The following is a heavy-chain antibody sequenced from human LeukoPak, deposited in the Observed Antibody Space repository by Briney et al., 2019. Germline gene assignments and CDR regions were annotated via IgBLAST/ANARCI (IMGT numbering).Heavy chain of an antibody. J-gene: IGHJ3*02. CDR2: ISGDGGST. CDR1: GFTFDDYA. Sequence: GGSLRLSCAASGFTFDDYAMHWVRQAPGKGLEWVSLISGDGGSTYYADSVRGRFTISRDNGKNSLYLQMDSLRTEDTAFYYCAKEIDTLGTNAFDIWAKGQWSPSLQ. CDR3: AKEIDTLGTNAFDI. V-gene: IGHV3-43*02. D-gene: IGHD2-15*01.